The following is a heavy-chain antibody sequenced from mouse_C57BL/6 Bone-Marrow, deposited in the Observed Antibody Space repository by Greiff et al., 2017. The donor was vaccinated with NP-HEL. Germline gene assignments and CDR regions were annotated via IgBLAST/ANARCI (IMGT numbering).Heavy chain of an antibody. V-gene: IGHV1-81*01. D-gene: IGHD2-10*01. Sequence: VQLQQSGAELSRPGASVKLSCKASGYTFTSYGISWVKQRTGQGLEWIGEIYPRSGNTYYNEKFKGKATLTADKSSSTAYMELRSLTSEDSAVYFCARSCCGNYPDYWGQGTTLTVSS. CDR1: GYTFTSYG. CDR3: ARSCCGNYPDY. CDR2: IYPRSGNT. J-gene: IGHJ2*01.